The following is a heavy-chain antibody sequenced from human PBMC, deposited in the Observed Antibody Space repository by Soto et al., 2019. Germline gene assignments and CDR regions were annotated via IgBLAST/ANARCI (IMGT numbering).Heavy chain of an antibody. CDR1: GGSISSYY. CDR2: IYYSGST. D-gene: IGHD4-4*01. V-gene: IGHV4-59*01. CDR3: ARDLNCSDYVGAFDI. J-gene: IGHJ3*02. Sequence: SETLSLTCTVSGGSISSYYWSWIRQPPGKGLEWIGYIYYSGSTNYNPSLKSRATISVDTSKNQFSLKLSSVTAADTAVYYCARDLNCSDYVGAFDIWGQGTMVTVSS.